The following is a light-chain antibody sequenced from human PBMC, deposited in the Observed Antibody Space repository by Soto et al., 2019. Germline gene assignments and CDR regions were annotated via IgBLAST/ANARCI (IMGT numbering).Light chain of an antibody. Sequence: QSVLTQPASVSGSPGQSITISCTGTSSDVGGYTYVSWFQQHPGKAPELMIYEVSNRPSGVSNRFSGSKSGNTASLTISGLQAEDEADYYCTSYTSSRAYVFGIGTKLTVL. CDR1: SSDVGGYTY. CDR2: EVS. CDR3: TSYTSSRAYV. V-gene: IGLV2-14*01. J-gene: IGLJ1*01.